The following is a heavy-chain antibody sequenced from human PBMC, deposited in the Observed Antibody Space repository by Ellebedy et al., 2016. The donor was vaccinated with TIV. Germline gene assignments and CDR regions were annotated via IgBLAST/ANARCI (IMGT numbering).Heavy chain of an antibody. V-gene: IGHV1-2*04. CDR2: INTNSGRT. Sequence: AASVKVSCKASGFSFTGYYIHWVRQAPGQGLEWLGWINTNSGRTKYAQKLQEWFTITRDTSISTAYMDVTSLRTDDTAVYYCARKTGNRADFDTWGQGSMVAVSS. CDR3: ARKTGNRADFDT. J-gene: IGHJ3*02. CDR1: GFSFTGYY. D-gene: IGHD7-27*01.